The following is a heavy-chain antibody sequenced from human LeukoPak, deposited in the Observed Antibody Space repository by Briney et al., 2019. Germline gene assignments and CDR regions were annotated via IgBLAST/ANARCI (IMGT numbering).Heavy chain of an antibody. J-gene: IGHJ5*02. Sequence: LSGGSLRLSCAASGFTFSSYWMHWVRQAPGKGLVWVSRINSDGSSTSYADSVKGRFTISRDNAKNTLYLQMNSLGAEDTAVYYCARGTRVEIYRPVGWFDPWGQGTLVTVSS. V-gene: IGHV3-74*01. CDR3: ARGTRVEIYRPVGWFDP. D-gene: IGHD3-3*01. CDR2: INSDGSST. CDR1: GFTFSSYW.